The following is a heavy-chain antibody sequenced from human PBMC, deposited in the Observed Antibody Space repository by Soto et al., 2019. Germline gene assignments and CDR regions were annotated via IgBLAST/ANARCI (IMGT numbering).Heavy chain of an antibody. CDR3: ARDLTAADY. J-gene: IGHJ4*02. D-gene: IGHD2-21*02. CDR1: GYTFTSYY. CDR2: IKPSGGST. Sequence: QVQLMQSGAEVKKPEASVTISCKASGYTFTSYYIHWVRQAPRQGLEWMAIIKPSGGSTNYAQKFQRSITVTRDTSTSTVNMELSSLSSEDTAVYYCARDLTAADYWGQGTLVTVSS. V-gene: IGHV1-46*01.